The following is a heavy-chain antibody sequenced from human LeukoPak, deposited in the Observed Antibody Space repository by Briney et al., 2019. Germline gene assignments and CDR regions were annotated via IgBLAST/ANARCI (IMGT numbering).Heavy chain of an antibody. V-gene: IGHV4-61*02. J-gene: IGHJ4*02. CDR2: IYTSGST. CDR1: GGSISIGSYH. Sequence: PSETLSLTCAVSGGSISIGSYHWSWIRQPAGKGLEWDGRIYTSGSTNYIPSLKSRVTISVDTSKNQFSLKLSSVTAADTAVYYCAREYYDFWSGKPTYFDYWGQGTLVTVSS. CDR3: AREYYDFWSGKPTYFDY. D-gene: IGHD3-3*01.